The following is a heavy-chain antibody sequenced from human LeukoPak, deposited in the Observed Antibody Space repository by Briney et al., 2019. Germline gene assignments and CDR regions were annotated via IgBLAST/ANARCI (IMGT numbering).Heavy chain of an antibody. CDR1: GGTFSSYA. J-gene: IGHJ5*02. CDR3: ARHKGYCSGGSCYSPYNWFDP. D-gene: IGHD2-15*01. CDR2: IIPIFGTA. V-gene: IGHV1-69*13. Sequence: SVKVSCKSSGGTFSSYAISWVRQAPGHGLEWMGGIIPIFGTANYAQKFQGRVTITADESTSTAYMELSSLRSEDTAVYYCARHKGYCSGGSCYSPYNWFDPWGQGTLVTVSS.